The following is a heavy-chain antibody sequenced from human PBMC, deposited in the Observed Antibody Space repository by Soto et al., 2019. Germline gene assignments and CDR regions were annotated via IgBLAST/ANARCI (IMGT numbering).Heavy chain of an antibody. CDR2: VKSKSEGGTT. D-gene: IGHD2-21*01. CDR3: VAGSPFEY. J-gene: IGHJ4*02. V-gene: IGHV3-15*05. Sequence: GGSLRLSCAASGFIFRDAWISWVRQAPGKGLEWIGRVKSKSEGGTTDYAALVKGRFTVSRDDSINTVSLQMDSLKMEDTAVYFCVAGSPFEYWGQGTLVTVSS. CDR1: GFIFRDAW.